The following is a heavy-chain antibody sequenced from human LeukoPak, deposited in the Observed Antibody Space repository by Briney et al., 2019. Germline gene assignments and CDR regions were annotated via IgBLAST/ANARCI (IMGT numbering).Heavy chain of an antibody. Sequence: GGSLRLSCAASGFTFSSYGMNWVRQAPGKGLEWVAFTRYDEDNKYYADSVKGRFTISRDNSKNTLYLQMNSLRAEDTAVYYCAKDTSTISVSGTCFDYWGQGTLVTVSS. J-gene: IGHJ4*02. CDR2: TRYDEDNK. D-gene: IGHD6-19*01. CDR1: GFTFSSYG. V-gene: IGHV3-30*02. CDR3: AKDTSTISVSGTCFDY.